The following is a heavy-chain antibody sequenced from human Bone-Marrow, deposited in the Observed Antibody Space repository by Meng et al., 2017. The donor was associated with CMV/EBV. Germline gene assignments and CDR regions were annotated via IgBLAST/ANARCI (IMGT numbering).Heavy chain of an antibody. J-gene: IGHJ3*02. CDR2: IFYTGST. CDR3: ASRTGEFLNDAFDI. D-gene: IGHD7-27*01. CDR1: GGSISSYD. V-gene: IGHV4-59*01. Sequence: SETLSLTCTVSGGSISSYDWSWIRQPPGRGLEWIGYIFYTGSTNYNPSLKSRVTISVDTSKNQFSLKLSSVTAADTAVYYCASRTGEFLNDAFDIWGQGTMVTVSS.